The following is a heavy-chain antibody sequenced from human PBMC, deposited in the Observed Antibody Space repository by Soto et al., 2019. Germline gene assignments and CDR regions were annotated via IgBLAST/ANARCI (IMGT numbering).Heavy chain of an antibody. CDR2: IYYSGST. CDR3: ARYTIYYYDSSGFDY. J-gene: IGHJ4*02. V-gene: IGHV4-59*01. Sequence: SETLSLTCTVSGGSISSYYWSWIRQPPGKGLEWIGYIYYSGSTNYNPSLKSRVTISVDTSKNQFSLKLSSVTAADTAVYYWARYTIYYYDSSGFDYWGQGTLVTVSS. CDR1: GGSISSYY. D-gene: IGHD3-22*01.